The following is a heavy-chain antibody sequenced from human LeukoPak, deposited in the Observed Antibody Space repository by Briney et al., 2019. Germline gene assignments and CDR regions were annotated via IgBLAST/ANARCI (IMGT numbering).Heavy chain of an antibody. CDR1: GGSVSSGSYY. Sequence: SETLSLTCTVSGGSVSSGSYYWSWIRQPPGKGLEWIGYIYYSGSTNYNPSLKSRVTISVDTSKNQFSLKLSSVTAADTAVYYCARGAVKIDSWGQGTLVTVSS. CDR3: ARGAVKIDS. CDR2: IYYSGST. J-gene: IGHJ4*02. D-gene: IGHD6-19*01. V-gene: IGHV4-61*01.